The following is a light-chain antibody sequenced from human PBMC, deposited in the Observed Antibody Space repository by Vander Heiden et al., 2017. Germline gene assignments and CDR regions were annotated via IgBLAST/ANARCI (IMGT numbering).Light chain of an antibody. J-gene: IGLJ2*01. CDR3: LLYYPDARRV. CDR2: NIN. CDR1: TGAVTSANF. Sequence: TVVTQEPSLTVSPGGTVTLTCASSTGAVTSANFPDWLQQKPGQAPRALIYNINNKRSWTPARFSGSLLGGKAALTLSGVQPEDEAEYYCLLYYPDARRVFGGGTKLTVL. V-gene: IGLV7-43*01.